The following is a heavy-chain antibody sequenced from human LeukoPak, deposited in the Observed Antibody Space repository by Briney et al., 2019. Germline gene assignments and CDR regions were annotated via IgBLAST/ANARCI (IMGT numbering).Heavy chain of an antibody. CDR3: ARIRGVLRYFGVNSGAFDI. J-gene: IGHJ3*02. CDR2: INSDGSST. V-gene: IGHV3-74*01. D-gene: IGHD3-9*01. CDR1: GFTFSSYW. Sequence: GGSLRLSCAASGFTFSSYWMRWVRQAPGKGLVWVSRINSDGSSTIYAASVKGRFTISRDNAKHSMYLQMNSLRGEDTAVYYCARIRGVLRYFGVNSGAFDIWGQGTMVTVSS.